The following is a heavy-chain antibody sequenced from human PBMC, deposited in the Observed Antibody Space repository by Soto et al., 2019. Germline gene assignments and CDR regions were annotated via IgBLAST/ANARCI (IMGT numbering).Heavy chain of an antibody. CDR3: AREGSYSAYNFAHGIQLWSFDF. V-gene: IGHV4-61*02. CDR2: IFSSGST. D-gene: IGHD5-12*01. J-gene: IGHJ4*02. CDR1: GGSISSTSYY. Sequence: SETLSLTCTVSGGSISSTSYYWSWVRQPAGKGLEWIGRIFSSGSTNFNPSLESRVAMSVDTYKNHVSLNLSSVTAADMAVYYCAREGSYSAYNFAHGIQLWSFDFWGQGALVTVSS.